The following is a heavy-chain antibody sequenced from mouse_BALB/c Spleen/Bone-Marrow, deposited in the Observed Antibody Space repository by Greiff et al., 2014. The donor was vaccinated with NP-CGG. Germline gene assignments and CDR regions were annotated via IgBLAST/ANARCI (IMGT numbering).Heavy chain of an antibody. J-gene: IGHJ3*01. CDR1: GYSFTGYT. V-gene: IGHV1-18*01. CDR2: INPYNGGT. CDR3: AREGDYDYAWFAY. D-gene: IGHD2-4*01. Sequence: SGPEVVKPGASMKMSCKASGYSFTGYTMNWVKQSHGKNLEWIGLINPYNGGTHYNQKFKGKATLTVDKSSSTAYMELLSLTSEDSAVCYCAREGDYDYAWFAYWGQGTLITVSA.